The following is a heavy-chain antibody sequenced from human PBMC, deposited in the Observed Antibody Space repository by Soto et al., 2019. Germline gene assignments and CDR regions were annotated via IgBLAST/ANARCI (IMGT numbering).Heavy chain of an antibody. D-gene: IGHD3-3*01. CDR3: ARRTGVLRFLEWLSPHYGMDV. V-gene: IGHV4-34*01. J-gene: IGHJ6*02. CDR1: GGSFSGYY. Sequence: LSLTCAVYGGSFSGYYWSWIRQPPGKGLEWIGEINHSGSTNYNPSLKSRVTISVDTSKNQFSLKLSSVTAADTAVYYCARRTGVLRFLEWLSPHYGMDVWGQGTTVTVSS. CDR2: INHSGST.